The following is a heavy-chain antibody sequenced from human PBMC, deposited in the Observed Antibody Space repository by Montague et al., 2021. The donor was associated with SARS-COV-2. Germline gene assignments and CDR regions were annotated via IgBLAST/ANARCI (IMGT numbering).Heavy chain of an antibody. J-gene: IGHJ5*02. V-gene: IGHV4-34*01. Sequence: SETLSLTCAVYGGSFCGYYWSWIRQPPGKGLEWIGEINHSGSTNYNPSLKSRVTISVDTSKNQFPLKLCSVTAADTAVYYCASLTLGYCSSTSCYSDWFDPWGQGTLVTVSS. CDR3: ASLTLGYCSSTSCYSDWFDP. CDR2: INHSGST. D-gene: IGHD2-2*02. CDR1: GGSFCGYY.